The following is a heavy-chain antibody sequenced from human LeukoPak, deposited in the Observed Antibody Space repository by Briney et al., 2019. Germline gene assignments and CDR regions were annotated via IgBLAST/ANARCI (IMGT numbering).Heavy chain of an antibody. Sequence: GGSLRLSCAASGFTFSTYWMSWVRQAPGKGLEWVANIKQDGSEKHYVESVKGRFTISRENAKNSLYLQMNSLRAGDTAVYYCASGSYYWNLYYWGQGTLVTVSS. J-gene: IGHJ4*02. D-gene: IGHD1-26*01. CDR2: IKQDGSEK. CDR3: ASGSYYWNLYY. V-gene: IGHV3-7*01. CDR1: GFTFSTYW.